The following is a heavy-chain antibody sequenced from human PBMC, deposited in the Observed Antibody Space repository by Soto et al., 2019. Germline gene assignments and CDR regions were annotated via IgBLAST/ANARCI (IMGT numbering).Heavy chain of an antibody. J-gene: IGHJ3*01. V-gene: IGHV3-23*01. CDR3: GQGSNLVM. CDR1: GFIFGDHA. D-gene: IGHD1-26*01. CDR2: IRASGEKT. Sequence: QLLESGGDLIHPGGSLRLSCVGSGFIFGDHAMTWVRQAPGKGLEWVSTIRASGEKTFYADSMKGRFTISRDNSKNTLFLQMNSLRGEDAAVYYCGQGSNLVMWGRGPMVIVSS.